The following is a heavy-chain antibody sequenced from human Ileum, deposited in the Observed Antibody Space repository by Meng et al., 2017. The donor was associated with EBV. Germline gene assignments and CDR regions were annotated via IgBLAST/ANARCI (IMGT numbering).Heavy chain of an antibody. CDR3: ARRYYGVPFDN. Sequence: QLELHHSGPGLVKPSETLSLTCAVSGDSISSSNHWWGWIRQPPGKGLEWVGTIYYSGSTFYNPSLKSRVTISLDTSKNQFSLKVSSVTAADTAMYYCARRYYGVPFDNWGQGTLVTVSS. D-gene: IGHD3-3*01. CDR2: IYYSGST. CDR1: GDSISSSNHW. V-gene: IGHV4-39*01. J-gene: IGHJ4*02.